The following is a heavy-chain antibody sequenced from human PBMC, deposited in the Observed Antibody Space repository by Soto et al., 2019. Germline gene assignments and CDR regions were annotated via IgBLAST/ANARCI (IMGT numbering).Heavy chain of an antibody. V-gene: IGHV4-31*03. Sequence: TLSLTCTVSGGSISSGGYYWSWIRQHPGKGLEWIGYIYYSGSTYYNPSLKSRVTISVDTSKNQFSLKLSSVTAADTAVYYCARDGMLRGAQCSQCLDVWGQGTTVTVPS. CDR3: ARDGMLRGAQCSQCLDV. CDR1: GGSISSGGYY. D-gene: IGHD3-10*01. CDR2: IYYSGST. J-gene: IGHJ6*02.